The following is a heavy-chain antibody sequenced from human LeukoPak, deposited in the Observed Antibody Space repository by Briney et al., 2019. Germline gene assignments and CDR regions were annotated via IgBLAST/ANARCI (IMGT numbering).Heavy chain of an antibody. D-gene: IGHD6-19*01. J-gene: IGHJ5*02. CDR1: GGSFSGYY. V-gene: IGHV4-34*01. Sequence: TSETLSLTCAVYGGSFSGYYWSWIRQPPGKGLEWIGEINHSGSTSYNPSLKSRVTISVDTSKNQFSLKLSSVTAADTAVYYCARLPSSSGWYWFDPWGQGTLVTVSS. CDR2: INHSGST. CDR3: ARLPSSSGWYWFDP.